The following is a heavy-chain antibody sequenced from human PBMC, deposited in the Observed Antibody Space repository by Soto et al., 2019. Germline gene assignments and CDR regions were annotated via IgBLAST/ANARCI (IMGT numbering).Heavy chain of an antibody. CDR1: GGTFSSYA. Sequence: QVQLVQSGAEVKKPGSSVKVSCKASGGTFSSYAISWVRQAPGQGLEWMGGIIPIFGTANYAQKFQGRVTITADESTSTAYMELSSLRSEDTAVYYCAGGRGYSYGESYYYYGMDVWGQGTTVTVSS. CDR2: IIPIFGTA. CDR3: AGGRGYSYGESYYYYGMDV. D-gene: IGHD5-18*01. J-gene: IGHJ6*02. V-gene: IGHV1-69*01.